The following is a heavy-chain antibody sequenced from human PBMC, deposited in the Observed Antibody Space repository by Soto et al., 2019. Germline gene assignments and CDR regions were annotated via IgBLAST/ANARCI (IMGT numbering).Heavy chain of an antibody. V-gene: IGHV1-69*13. J-gene: IGHJ6*02. CDR2: IIPIFGTA. D-gene: IGHD3-10*01. CDR3: ARPGSGSYRKNKYYYYGMDV. CDR1: GGTFSSYA. Sequence: GASVKVSCKASGGTFSSYAISWVRQAPGQGLEWMGGIIPIFGTANYAQKFKGRVTITADESTSTAYMELSSLRSEDTAVYYCARPGSGSYRKNKYYYYGMDVWGQGTTVTVSS.